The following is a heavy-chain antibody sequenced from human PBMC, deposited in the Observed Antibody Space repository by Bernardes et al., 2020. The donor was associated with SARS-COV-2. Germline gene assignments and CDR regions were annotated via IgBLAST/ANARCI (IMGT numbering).Heavy chain of an antibody. Sequence: GSLRLPCAASGFTFSSYAMSWVRQAPGKGLEWVSAISGSGGSTYYADSVKGRFTISRDNSKNTLYLQMNSLRAEDTAVYYCAKAVLGQWLAPRYFDYWGQGTLVTVSS. V-gene: IGHV3-23*01. D-gene: IGHD6-19*01. J-gene: IGHJ4*02. CDR1: GFTFSSYA. CDR2: ISGSGGST. CDR3: AKAVLGQWLAPRYFDY.